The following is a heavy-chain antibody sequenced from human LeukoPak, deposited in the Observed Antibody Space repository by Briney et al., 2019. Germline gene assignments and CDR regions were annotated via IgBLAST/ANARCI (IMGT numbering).Heavy chain of an antibody. CDR3: ARASSPYNWYFDL. V-gene: IGHV1-18*01. CDR1: GYSFNNHG. Sequence: ASVKVSCKASGYSFNNHGLSWVRQAPGQGLEWVGWVGAGNSDTHYAQKLQGRVTMTTDTSTNTAYMDLRSLRSDDTAVYYCARASSPYNWYFDLWGRGTLVTVSS. D-gene: IGHD4-11*01. CDR2: VGAGNSDT. J-gene: IGHJ2*01.